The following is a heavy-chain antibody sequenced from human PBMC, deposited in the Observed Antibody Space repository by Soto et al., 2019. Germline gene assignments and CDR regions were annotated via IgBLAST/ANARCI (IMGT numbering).Heavy chain of an antibody. J-gene: IGHJ6*02. V-gene: IGHV3-23*01. Sequence: HPGGSLRLSCAASGFTFSSYAMSWVRQAPGKGLEWVSAISGSGGSTYYADSVKGRFTISRDNSKNTLYLQMNSLRAEDTAVYYCAKGKNIEYYYYGMDVWGQGTTVTVSS. CDR1: GFTFSSYA. CDR3: AKGKNIEYYYYGMDV. D-gene: IGHD2-15*01. CDR2: ISGSGGST.